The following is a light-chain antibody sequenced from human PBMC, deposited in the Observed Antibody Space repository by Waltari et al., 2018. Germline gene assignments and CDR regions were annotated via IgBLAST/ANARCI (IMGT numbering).Light chain of an antibody. CDR3: SSQSSNNVVL. V-gene: IGLV2-14*01. Sequence: QSALTQPASVSGSPGQSVTIFCPGTSNAVGGYNSFSWYQAHPGQAPRVIIYDVSGRPSGVSDRFSGSKSGNTASLTISGLQSEDEADYYCSSQSSNNVVLFGGGTKLTVL. CDR2: DVS. J-gene: IGLJ2*01. CDR1: SNAVGGYNS.